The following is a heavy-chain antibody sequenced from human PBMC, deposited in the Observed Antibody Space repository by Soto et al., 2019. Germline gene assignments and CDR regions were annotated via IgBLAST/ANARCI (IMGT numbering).Heavy chain of an antibody. CDR3: AARDVYQYGSGTYFGY. D-gene: IGHD3-10*01. CDR2: IYSGGTT. CDR1: GFTVSNTY. V-gene: IGHV3-66*01. J-gene: IGHJ4*02. Sequence: GGSLRLSCAASGFTVSNTYMSWVRQAPGKGLEWVSIIYSGGTTYYADSVKGRFTISRDNSKNTVNLQMNSLRAEDTAVYYCAARDVYQYGSGTYFGYWSQGAPVTAPQ.